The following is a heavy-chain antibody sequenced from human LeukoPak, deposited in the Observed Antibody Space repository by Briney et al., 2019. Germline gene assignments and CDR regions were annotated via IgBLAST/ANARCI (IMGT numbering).Heavy chain of an antibody. CDR3: AKHSSPWFLFDY. CDR1: GFTFENYW. J-gene: IGHJ4*02. CDR2: ISGGGGDT. D-gene: IGHD6-13*01. V-gene: IGHV3-23*01. Sequence: GGSLRLSCVVSGFTFENYWMTWVRQAPGRGLEWVAAISGGGGDTYYADSVQGRFTNSRDDSKNSLSLQMNSLRADDTAVYYCAKHSSPWFLFDYWGQGALVTVSS.